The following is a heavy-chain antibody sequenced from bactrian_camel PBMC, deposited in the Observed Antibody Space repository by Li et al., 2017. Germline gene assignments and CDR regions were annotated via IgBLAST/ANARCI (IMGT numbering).Heavy chain of an antibody. J-gene: IGHJ4*01. CDR2: IDSDGST. CDR1: GYSSSRHC. D-gene: IGHD1*01. CDR3: AADFLQYCSRGPLNC. V-gene: IGHV3S53*01. Sequence: HVQLVESGGGSVQAGGSLRLSCTHSGYSSSRHCVGWFRRAPGKEREGVAAIDSDGSTSYADSVKGRFTISKDNAKNTLYLQMNSLAPEDTAMYYCAADFLQYCSRGPLNCWGQGTQVTVS.